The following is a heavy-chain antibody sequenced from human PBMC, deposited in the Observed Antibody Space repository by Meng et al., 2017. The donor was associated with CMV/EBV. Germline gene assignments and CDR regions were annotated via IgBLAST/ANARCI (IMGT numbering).Heavy chain of an antibody. Sequence: SETLSLTCTVAGGSISSYYWSWIRQPPGKGLEWIGYTYYSGSTNYNPSLKSRVTISVDTSKNQFSLKLSSVTAADTAVYYCARAYQRPYGMDVWGPGTTVPSP. V-gene: IGHV4-59*01. CDR3: ARAYQRPYGMDV. D-gene: IGHD5-24*01. CDR2: TYYSGST. J-gene: IGHJ6*02. CDR1: GGSISSYY.